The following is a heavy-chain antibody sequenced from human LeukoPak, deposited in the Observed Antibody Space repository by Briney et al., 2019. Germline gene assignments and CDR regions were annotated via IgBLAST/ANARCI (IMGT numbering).Heavy chain of an antibody. D-gene: IGHD3-3*01. Sequence: GGSLRLSCAASGFTFSDYYMSWIRQAPGKGLEGVSYISSSGSTIYYADSVKGRFTISRDHAKNSLYLQMNSLRAEDTAVYYCARAGDDLWSGYYLAYSGQRTLLTVSS. CDR2: ISSSGSTI. CDR1: GFTFSDYY. CDR3: ARAGDDLWSGYYLAY. V-gene: IGHV3-11*01. J-gene: IGHJ4*02.